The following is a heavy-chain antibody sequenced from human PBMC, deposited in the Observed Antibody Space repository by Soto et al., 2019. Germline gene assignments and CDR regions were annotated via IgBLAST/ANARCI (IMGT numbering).Heavy chain of an antibody. CDR2: IIPILGRA. Sequence: SVKVSCKASGYTFTGYYMHWVRQAPGQGLEWMGRIIPILGRANYAQKFQGRVTITADKSTSTAYMELSSLRSEDTAVYYCASLYSSGWYYDYWGQGTLVTVSS. D-gene: IGHD6-19*01. CDR3: ASLYSSGWYYDY. J-gene: IGHJ4*02. V-gene: IGHV1-69*02. CDR1: GYTFTGYY.